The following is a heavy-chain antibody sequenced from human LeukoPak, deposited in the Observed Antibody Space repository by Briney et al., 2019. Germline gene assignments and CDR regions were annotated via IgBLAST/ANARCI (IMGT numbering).Heavy chain of an antibody. Sequence: ASVKVSCKASGYTCNGYYIHWVRQAPGQGLEWMGWINPNSGGTNYAQKFQGRVTMTRDTSISTAYMELSRLRSDDTAVFYCATSSGWKSNIDYWGQGTLVTVSS. J-gene: IGHJ4*02. CDR1: GYTCNGYY. CDR2: INPNSGGT. D-gene: IGHD6-19*01. V-gene: IGHV1-2*02. CDR3: ATSSGWKSNIDY.